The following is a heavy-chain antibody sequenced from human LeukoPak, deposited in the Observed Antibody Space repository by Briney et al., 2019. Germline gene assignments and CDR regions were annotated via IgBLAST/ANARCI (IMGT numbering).Heavy chain of an antibody. D-gene: IGHD6-13*01. CDR1: GFTFSSYG. V-gene: IGHV3-33*06. CDR2: IRYDGSNK. CDR3: AKARIDSSSWYSWFDP. Sequence: PGRSLRLSCPASGFTFSSYGMHWFRQAPGKGLEWVAVIRYDGSNKYYADSVKGRFTIYRDNSKNTLYLQMNSLRAEDTAVYYCAKARIDSSSWYSWFDPWGQGTLVTVSS. J-gene: IGHJ5*02.